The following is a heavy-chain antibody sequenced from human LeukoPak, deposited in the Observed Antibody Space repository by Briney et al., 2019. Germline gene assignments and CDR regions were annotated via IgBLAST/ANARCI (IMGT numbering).Heavy chain of an antibody. J-gene: IGHJ5*02. CDR1: GFTVSSNY. CDR2: IYSGGST. CDR3: ARWFDCSSTSCPFWFDP. D-gene: IGHD2-2*01. V-gene: IGHV3-53*01. Sequence: GGSLRLSCAASGFTVSSNYMSWVRQAPGKGLEWVSVIYSGGSTYYADSVKGRFTISRDNSKNTLYLQMNSLRAEDTALYYCARWFDCSSTSCPFWFDPWGQGTLVTVSS.